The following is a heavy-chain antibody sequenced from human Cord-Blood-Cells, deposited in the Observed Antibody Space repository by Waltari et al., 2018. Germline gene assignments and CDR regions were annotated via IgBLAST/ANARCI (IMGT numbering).Heavy chain of an antibody. CDR1: FTFSSYG. CDR3: AKGHPPQLERNWFDP. CDR2: IRYDGSNK. V-gene: IGHV3-30*02. D-gene: IGHD1-1*01. J-gene: IGHJ5*02. Sequence: QVQLVESGGGVVQPGFTFSSYGMHWVRQAPGKGLEWVAFIRYDGSNKYYADSVKGRFTNSRDNAKNTMYLQRNSLRAEDTAVYYCAKGHPPQLERNWFDPWGQGTLVTVSS.